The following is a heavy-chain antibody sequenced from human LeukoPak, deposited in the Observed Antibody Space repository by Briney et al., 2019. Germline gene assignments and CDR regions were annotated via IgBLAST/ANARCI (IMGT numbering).Heavy chain of an antibody. V-gene: IGHV1-46*01. CDR3: ARHRAQWLDAFDI. J-gene: IGHJ3*02. CDR1: GYTFTSYY. D-gene: IGHD6-19*01. CDR2: INPSGGSA. Sequence: ASVKVSCKASGYTFTSYYMHWVRQAPGQGLEWMGIINPSGGSASYAQKFQGRVTMTRDTSKNQFSLKLSSVTAADTAVYYCARHRAQWLDAFDIWGQGTMVTVSS.